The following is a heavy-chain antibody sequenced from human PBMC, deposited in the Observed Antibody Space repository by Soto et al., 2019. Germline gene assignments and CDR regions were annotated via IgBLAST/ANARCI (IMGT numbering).Heavy chain of an antibody. V-gene: IGHV3-72*01. CDR2: TRNKANSYTT. J-gene: IGHJ6*02. D-gene: IGHD3-10*01. CDR3: ARALYYYGSGSYYYYYGMDV. Sequence: HPGGSLRLSCAASGFTFSDHYMDWVRQAPGKGLEWVGRTRNKANSYTTEYAASVKGRFTISRDDSKNSLYLQMNSLKTEDTAVYYCARALYYYGSGSYYYYYGMDVWGQGTTVAVSS. CDR1: GFTFSDHY.